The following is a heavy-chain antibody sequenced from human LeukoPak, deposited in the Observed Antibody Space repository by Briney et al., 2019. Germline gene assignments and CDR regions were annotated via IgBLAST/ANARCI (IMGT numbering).Heavy chain of an antibody. CDR3: ARAGRITIFGVVIRHPYYFDY. V-gene: IGHV4-34*01. Sequence: SETLSLTCTVSGGSISSYYWSWIRQPPGKGLEWIGEINHSGSTNYNPSLKSRVTISVDTSKNQFSLKLSSVTAADTAVYYCARAGRITIFGVVIRHPYYFDYWGQGTLVTVSS. CDR2: INHSGST. D-gene: IGHD3-3*01. J-gene: IGHJ4*02. CDR1: GGSISSYY.